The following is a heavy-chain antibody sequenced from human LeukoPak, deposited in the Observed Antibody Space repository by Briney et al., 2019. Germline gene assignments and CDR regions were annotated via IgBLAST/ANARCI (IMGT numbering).Heavy chain of an antibody. CDR2: INPSVGRT. CDR1: GYTFTRYY. CDR3: ARADYVTHTWSSFDY. J-gene: IGHJ4*02. Sequence: GASVKVSCKASGYTFTRYYMHWVRQAPGQGLEWMGIINPSVGRTTYPQKFQGRVTLSSDTSTSTVYMDLSSLGSEDTAVYYCARADYVTHTWSSFDYWGQGTLVTVSS. D-gene: IGHD3-16*01. V-gene: IGHV1-46*01.